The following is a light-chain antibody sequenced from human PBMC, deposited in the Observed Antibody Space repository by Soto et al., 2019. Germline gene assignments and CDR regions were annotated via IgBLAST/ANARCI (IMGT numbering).Light chain of an antibody. CDR2: GVS. CDR1: QTINSG. J-gene: IGKJ2*01. CDR3: QQYGGSPYT. V-gene: IGKV3-20*01. Sequence: EIVLTQSPGTLSLSPGERATLSCRASQTINSGLAWYQHKRGQAPRLLIYGVSVRAIGIPDRFGGSGSGTDFTLTISRLEPEDFAVYFCQQYGGSPYTFGQGTKVETK.